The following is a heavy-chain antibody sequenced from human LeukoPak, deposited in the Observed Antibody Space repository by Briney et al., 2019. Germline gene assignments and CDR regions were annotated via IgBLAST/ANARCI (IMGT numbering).Heavy chain of an antibody. D-gene: IGHD3-10*01. V-gene: IGHV3-33*06. CDR1: GFTFSSYG. CDR2: IWYGGSNK. J-gene: IGHJ6*02. Sequence: GGSLRLSCAASGFTFSSYGMHWVRQAPGKGLERVAVIWYGGSNKYYADSVKGRFTISRDNSKNTLYLQMNSLRAEDTAVYYCAKSRGYYGSGSPSAYGMDVWGQGTTVTVSS. CDR3: AKSRGYYGSGSPSAYGMDV.